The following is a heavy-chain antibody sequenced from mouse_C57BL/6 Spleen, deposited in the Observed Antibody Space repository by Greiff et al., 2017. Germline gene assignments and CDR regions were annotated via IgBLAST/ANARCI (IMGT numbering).Heavy chain of an antibody. Sequence: QVQLQQPGAELVRPGSSVKLSCKASGYTFTSYWMHWVKQRPIQGLEWIGNIDPSDSETHYNQKFKDKATLTVDKSSSTAYMQLSSLTSEDSAVYYCARSIKITTVGYFDVWGTGTTVTVSS. CDR1: GYTFTSYW. CDR3: ARSIKITTVGYFDV. V-gene: IGHV1-52*01. CDR2: IDPSDSET. D-gene: IGHD1-1*01. J-gene: IGHJ1*03.